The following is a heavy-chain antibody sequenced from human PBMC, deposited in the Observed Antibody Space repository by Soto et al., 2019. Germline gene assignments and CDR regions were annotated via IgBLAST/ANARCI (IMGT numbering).Heavy chain of an antibody. J-gene: IGHJ6*02. V-gene: IGHV4-61*08. D-gene: IGHD2-2*01. CDR3: ARDHRYCSSNSCHPYGMDV. Sequence: SETLSLTCTVSGGSVSSGDYYWSWIRQPPGKGLEWIGYIYYSGSTNYNASLKSRVTIAVDTSKNQFSLKLSSVTAADTAVYHCARDHRYCSSNSCHPYGMDVWGQGTTVTVSS. CDR1: GGSVSSGDYY. CDR2: IYYSGST.